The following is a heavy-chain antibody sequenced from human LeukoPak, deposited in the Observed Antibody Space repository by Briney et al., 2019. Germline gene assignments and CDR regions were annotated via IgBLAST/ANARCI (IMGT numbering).Heavy chain of an antibody. V-gene: IGHV3-9*01. J-gene: IGHJ3*02. CDR1: GFTFDDYA. D-gene: IGHD5-12*01. CDR3: AKDIGSGYEGYAFDI. CDR2: ISWNSGSI. Sequence: GRSLRLSCAASGFTFDDYAMHWVRQAPGKGLEWVSGISWNSGSIGYADSVKGRFTISRDNAKNSLYLQMNSLRAEDTALYYCAKDIGSGYEGYAFDIWGQGTMVTVSS.